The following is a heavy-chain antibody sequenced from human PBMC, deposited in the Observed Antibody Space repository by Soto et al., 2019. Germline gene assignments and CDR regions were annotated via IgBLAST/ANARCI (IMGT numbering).Heavy chain of an antibody. J-gene: IGHJ5*02. D-gene: IGHD2-2*01. CDR3: ARGLLVPAAMLVQAPDWFDP. V-gene: IGHV1-8*02. CDR2: MNPNSGNT. CDR1: GGTFSSYT. Sequence: ASVKVSCKASGGTFSSYTISWVRQAPGQGLEWMGRMNPNSGNTGYAQKFQGRVTMTRNTSISTAYMELSSLRSEDTAVYYCARGLLVPAAMLVQAPDWFDPWGQGTLVTVSS.